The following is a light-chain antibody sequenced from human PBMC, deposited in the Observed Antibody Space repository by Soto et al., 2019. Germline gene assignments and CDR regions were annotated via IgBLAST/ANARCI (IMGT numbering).Light chain of an antibody. Sequence: QSVLTQPPSGSGTPGQRVTISCSGRSANIGNNYVCWYQQLPGTAPKLLIYSNNQRPSGVPDRFSGSKSGTSASLAISGLRSEDEADYYCVSWDDSLSGLVFGTGTKLTVL. CDR2: SNN. J-gene: IGLJ1*01. V-gene: IGLV1-47*02. CDR3: VSWDDSLSGLV. CDR1: SANIGNNY.